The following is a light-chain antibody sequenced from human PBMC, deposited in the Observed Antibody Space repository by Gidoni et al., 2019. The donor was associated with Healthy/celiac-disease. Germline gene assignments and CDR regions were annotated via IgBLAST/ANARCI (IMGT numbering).Light chain of an antibody. J-gene: IGKJ2*04. CDR1: QSISSY. V-gene: IGKV1-39*01. CDR3: QQSYSTPCS. CDR2: AAS. Sequence: DIQMTQSPSSLSASVGDRVTITCRASQSISSYLNWYQQKPGKAPKLLISAASSLKSGVPSRFSGSGSGTDFTLTISSLKPEDFATYYCQQSYSTPCSFXRXTKLEIK.